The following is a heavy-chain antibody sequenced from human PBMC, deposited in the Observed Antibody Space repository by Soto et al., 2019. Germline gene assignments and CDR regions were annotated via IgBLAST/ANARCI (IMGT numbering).Heavy chain of an antibody. Sequence: SLKISCAASGFTFSSYAMSWARQAPGKGLEWVSSIGVSSDAYYADSVTGRFTISRDNSRNTLYLQMNSLRAEDTAVYYCAKNYFFDSWGQGTLVTVSS. V-gene: IGHV3-23*01. J-gene: IGHJ4*02. CDR1: GFTFSSYA. CDR2: IGVSSDA. CDR3: AKNYFFDS.